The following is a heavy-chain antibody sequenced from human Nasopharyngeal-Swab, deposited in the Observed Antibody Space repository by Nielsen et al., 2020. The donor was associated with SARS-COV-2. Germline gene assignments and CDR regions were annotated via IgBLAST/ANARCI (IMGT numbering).Heavy chain of an antibody. CDR1: GGTFSSYA. J-gene: IGHJ4*02. Sequence: SVKVSCKASGGTFSSYAISWVRHAPGQGLEWMGGIIPIFGTANYAQKFQGRVTITADKSTSTAYMELSSLTSEYTAVYYCTTVAGSYGRFDYWGQGTLVTVSS. D-gene: IGHD1-26*01. CDR3: TTVAGSYGRFDY. CDR2: IIPIFGTA. V-gene: IGHV1-69*06.